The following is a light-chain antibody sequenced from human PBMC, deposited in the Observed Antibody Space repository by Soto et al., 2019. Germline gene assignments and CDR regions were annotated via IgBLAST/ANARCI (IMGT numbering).Light chain of an antibody. CDR1: QGIGDT. CDR3: LQHNSYPLT. CDR2: GAS. J-gene: IGKJ4*01. Sequence: VMSPSPSTLSVSPGEGATLSCRASQGIGDTLAWYQQIPGQAPRLLIYGASTRATGIPARFSGSGSGTEFTLTISSLQPEDFANYYCLQHNSYPLTFGGGTKVDIK. V-gene: IGKV3-15*01.